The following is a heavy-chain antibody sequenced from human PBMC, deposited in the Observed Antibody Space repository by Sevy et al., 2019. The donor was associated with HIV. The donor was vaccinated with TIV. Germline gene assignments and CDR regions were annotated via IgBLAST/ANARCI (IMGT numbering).Heavy chain of an antibody. CDR3: ARLVSCGGDCYYLDS. Sequence: GGSLRLSCEASGFSFSNYDMHWVRQAPGKGLDWVAVISHDERYKNYAESVKVRFTISRDNFKNTLFLQMDSLRPEDTAVYFCARLVSCGGDCYYLDSWGQGALVTVSS. CDR1: GFSFSNYD. CDR2: ISHDERYK. V-gene: IGHV3-30*01. J-gene: IGHJ4*02. D-gene: IGHD2-21*02.